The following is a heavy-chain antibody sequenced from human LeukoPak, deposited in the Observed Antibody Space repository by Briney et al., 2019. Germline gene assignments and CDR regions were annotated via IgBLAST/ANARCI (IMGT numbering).Heavy chain of an antibody. CDR2: ISSDGTSK. CDR3: ARDVILPGNYFFDY. J-gene: IGHJ4*02. D-gene: IGHD3-9*01. CDR1: GFNLNNYA. V-gene: IGHV3-30-3*01. Sequence: GVSLRLSCEGSGFNLNNYAVHWVRQAPGRGLEWVAVISSDGTSKYYADSVKGRFTISRDNSKDMLYLQMNNLRPEDTALYYCARDVILPGNYFFDYWGQGTLVTVSS.